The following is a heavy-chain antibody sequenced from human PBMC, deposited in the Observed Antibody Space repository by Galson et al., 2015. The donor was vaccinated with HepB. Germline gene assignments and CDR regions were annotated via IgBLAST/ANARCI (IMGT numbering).Heavy chain of an antibody. CDR2: INPSGGST. J-gene: IGHJ5*02. CDR1: GYTFTSYY. Sequence: SVKVSCKASGYTFTSYYMHWVRQAPGQGLEWMGIINPSGGSTSYAQKFQGRVTMTRDTSTNTVYMELSSLRSEDTAVYYCARDVPAQAGPSYWFDPWGQGTLVTVS. CDR3: ARDVPAQAGPSYWFDP. V-gene: IGHV1-46*01.